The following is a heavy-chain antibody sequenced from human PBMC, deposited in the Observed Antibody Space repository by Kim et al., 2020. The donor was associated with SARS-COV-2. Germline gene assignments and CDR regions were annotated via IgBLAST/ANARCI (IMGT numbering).Heavy chain of an antibody. CDR2: IYYSGST. J-gene: IGHJ6*02. Sequence: SETLSLTCTVSGGSISSGGYYWSWIRQHPGKGLEWIGYIYYSGSTYYNPSLKSRVTISVDTSKNQFSLKLSSVTAADTAVYYCARYEEPPMADVWGQGTTVTVSS. CDR1: GGSISSGGYY. D-gene: IGHD1-1*01. V-gene: IGHV4-31*03. CDR3: ARYEEPPMADV.